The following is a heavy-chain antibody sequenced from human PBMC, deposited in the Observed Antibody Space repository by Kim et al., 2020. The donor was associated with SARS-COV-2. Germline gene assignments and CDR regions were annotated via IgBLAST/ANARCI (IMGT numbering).Heavy chain of an antibody. J-gene: IGHJ4*02. CDR1: GGTFSSYA. CDR2: IIPILGIA. D-gene: IGHD3-16*01. V-gene: IGHV1-69*04. Sequence: SVKVSCKASGGTFSSYAISWVRQAPGQGLEWMGRIIPILGIANYAQKFQGRVTITADKSTSTAYMELSSLRSEDTAVYYCARGRGVLGGLGYWGQGTLVTVSS. CDR3: ARGRGVLGGLGY.